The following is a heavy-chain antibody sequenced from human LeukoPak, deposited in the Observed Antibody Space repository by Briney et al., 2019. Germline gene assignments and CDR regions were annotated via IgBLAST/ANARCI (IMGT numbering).Heavy chain of an antibody. D-gene: IGHD3-3*01. CDR3: ARAPVLRFLEWFFDY. V-gene: IGHV4-4*07. Sequence: PSETLSLTCTASGGPISSSYWSWIRRPAGKGLDWFGRIYTSGSTNYNPSLKSRVTISVDTSKNQFSLKLSSVTAADTAVYYCARAPVLRFLEWFFDYWGQGTLVTVSS. J-gene: IGHJ4*02. CDR2: IYTSGST. CDR1: GGPISSSY.